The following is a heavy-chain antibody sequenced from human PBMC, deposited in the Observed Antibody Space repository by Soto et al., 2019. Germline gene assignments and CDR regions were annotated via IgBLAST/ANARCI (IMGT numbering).Heavy chain of an antibody. Sequence: QVQLVQSGAEVKKPGSSVKVSCKASGGIFSTYAISWLRQAPGQGLEWMGGIIPLFGTPNYAQRFQGRVTTTAEEITSTAYMELSRLRSEDKAVYYCARDRDDYGSGNYYNRIDFWGQGTLVTVSS. D-gene: IGHD3-10*01. J-gene: IGHJ4*02. CDR2: IIPLFGTP. V-gene: IGHV1-69*01. CDR1: GGIFSTYA. CDR3: ARDRDDYGSGNYYNRIDF.